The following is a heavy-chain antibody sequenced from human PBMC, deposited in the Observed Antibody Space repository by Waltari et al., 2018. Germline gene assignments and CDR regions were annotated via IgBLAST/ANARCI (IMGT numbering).Heavy chain of an antibody. CDR3: ARRSPLRFLDY. CDR1: GYKFSTNY. V-gene: IGHV1-46*01. CDR2: FFPSDGGT. J-gene: IGHJ4*02. Sequence: QVQLVQSGAAVRKPGASVNVSCQTSGYKFSTNYIHWLRQAPGQGLEWMGVFFPSDGGTTYEQKFQGRVTMTSDTSTSTVYMELSSLRSEDTAVYYCARRSPLRFLDYWGQGTLVTVSS. D-gene: IGHD3-3*01.